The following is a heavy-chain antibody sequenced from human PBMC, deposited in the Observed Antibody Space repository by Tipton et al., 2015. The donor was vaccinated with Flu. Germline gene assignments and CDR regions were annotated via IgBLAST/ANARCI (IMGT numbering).Heavy chain of an antibody. CDR3: ARGSGYTNTYFDS. Sequence: TLSLTCNVTGGSIISSSYLWNWVRQPAGKGLEWIGRIYINGGTEYNPSLRGRATKSLDTSKNQFSLRLSSVTASDTAVYYCARGSGYTNTYFDSWGQGTLVTVSS. D-gene: IGHD5-12*01. CDR2: IYINGGT. V-gene: IGHV4-61*02. J-gene: IGHJ4*02. CDR1: GGSIISSSYL.